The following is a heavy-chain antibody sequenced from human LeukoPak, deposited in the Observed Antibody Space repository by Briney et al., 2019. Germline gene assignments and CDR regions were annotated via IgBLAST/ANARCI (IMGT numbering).Heavy chain of an antibody. CDR3: AKDLGIDY. Sequence: PGRSLRLSCAASGFTFSSYGMHWVRQAPGKGLEWVAVISYDGSNKYYADSVKGRFTISRDNSKNTLYLQTNSLRAEDTAVYYCAKDLGIDYWGQGTLVTVSS. CDR1: GFTFSSYG. CDR2: ISYDGSNK. D-gene: IGHD7-27*01. V-gene: IGHV3-30*18. J-gene: IGHJ4*02.